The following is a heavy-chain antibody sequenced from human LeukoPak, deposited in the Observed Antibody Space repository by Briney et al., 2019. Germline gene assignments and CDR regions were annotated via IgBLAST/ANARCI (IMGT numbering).Heavy chain of an antibody. CDR2: IHAGDSST. CDR1: GYSFTNYW. D-gene: IGHD3-16*01. CDR3: ARYPPGYYGMDV. J-gene: IGHJ6*02. V-gene: IGHV5-51*06. Sequence: GESLKISCKGSGYSFTNYWIGWVRRMPGKGLEWMGIIHAGDSSTRYSPSFQGQVTFSADKSISTAYLQWSSLKASDTAMYYCARYPPGYYGMDVWGQGTTVTVSS.